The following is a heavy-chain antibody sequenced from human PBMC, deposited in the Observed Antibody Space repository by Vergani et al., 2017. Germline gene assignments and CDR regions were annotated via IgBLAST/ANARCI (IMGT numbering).Heavy chain of an antibody. CDR3: ARDPRYCSSTSCLRVFHY. Sequence: EVQLLESGGGLVQPGGSLRLSCAASGFTFSSYAMSWVRQAPGKGLEWVSAISGSGGSTYYADSVKGRFTISRDNSKNTLYLQMNSLRAEDTAVYYCARDPRYCSSTSCLRVFHYWGQGTLVTVSS. D-gene: IGHD2-2*01. CDR1: GFTFSSYA. V-gene: IGHV3-23*01. J-gene: IGHJ4*02. CDR2: ISGSGGST.